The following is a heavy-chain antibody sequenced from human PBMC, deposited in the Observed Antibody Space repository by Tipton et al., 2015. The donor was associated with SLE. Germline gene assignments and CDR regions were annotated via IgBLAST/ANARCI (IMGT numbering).Heavy chain of an antibody. D-gene: IGHD6-6*01. CDR1: GASVRSHY. J-gene: IGHJ4*02. Sequence: TLSLTCTVSGASVRSHYWSWIRQPPGKGLEWIAHVHYSGSTHYNPSLKSPFTISIDTSKNQFSLMLSSVTAADTAVYYCARRGDSNSPFDYWGQGTLVTVSS. V-gene: IGHV4-59*02. CDR2: VHYSGST. CDR3: ARRGDSNSPFDY.